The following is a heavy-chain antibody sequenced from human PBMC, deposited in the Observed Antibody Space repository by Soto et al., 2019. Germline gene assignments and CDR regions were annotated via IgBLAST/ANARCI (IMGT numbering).Heavy chain of an antibody. J-gene: IGHJ6*02. CDR3: ARYTFGHDREYHYAMDV. CDR2: IFHSGSA. CDR1: GASISSSAYY. D-gene: IGHD3-10*02. V-gene: IGHV4-30-4*01. Sequence: SETLSLTCTVSGASISSSAYYWSWVRQPPGKGLEWIGYIFHSGSAYYNPSLKSRVTISVDTSKNQFSLKLTSVTAADTAVSYCARYTFGHDREYHYAMDVWGQGTTVT.